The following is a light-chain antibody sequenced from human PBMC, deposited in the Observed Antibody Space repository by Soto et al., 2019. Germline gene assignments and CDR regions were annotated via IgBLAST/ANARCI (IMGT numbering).Light chain of an antibody. J-gene: IGKJ1*01. Sequence: EIVLTQSPATLSLSPGERATLSCRASQSVSNFLAWYQQKPGQAPRLLISDASNRATGIPGRVSGSGSGTDFSITISSLEPEDFAVYYCQQRSNWPWTFGQGTKVEIK. V-gene: IGKV3-11*01. CDR1: QSVSNF. CDR3: QQRSNWPWT. CDR2: DAS.